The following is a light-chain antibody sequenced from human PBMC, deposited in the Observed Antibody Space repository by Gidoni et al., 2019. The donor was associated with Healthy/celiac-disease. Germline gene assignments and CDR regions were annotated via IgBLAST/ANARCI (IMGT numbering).Light chain of an antibody. J-gene: IGKJ2*04. V-gene: IGKV1-39*01. CDR2: AAS. CDR3: QQSYSTPMCS. CDR1: QSISSY. Sequence: IELTPSPSSLSASVGDSITITCRASQSISSYLNWYQQKPGKAPKLLIYAASSLQSGVPSRFSGSGSGTDFTLTISSLQPEDFATYYCQQSYSTPMCSFGQGTKLEIK.